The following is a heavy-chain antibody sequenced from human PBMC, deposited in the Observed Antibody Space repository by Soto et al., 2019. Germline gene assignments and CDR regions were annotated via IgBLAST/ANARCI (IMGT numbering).Heavy chain of an antibody. CDR1: GFTFSDYW. V-gene: IGHV3-7*05. CDR3: ATSMGRGGNDY. J-gene: IGHJ4*02. Sequence: EVQLVESGGGLVQPGGSLRLSCAASGFTFSDYWMSWVRQAPGKGLECVANIKRDGSEKYYVDPVKGRFTISRDIAKNSLYLRMNSLRAEDTAVYYCATSMGRGGNDYWGQGTLVTVSS. D-gene: IGHD3-10*01. CDR2: IKRDGSEK.